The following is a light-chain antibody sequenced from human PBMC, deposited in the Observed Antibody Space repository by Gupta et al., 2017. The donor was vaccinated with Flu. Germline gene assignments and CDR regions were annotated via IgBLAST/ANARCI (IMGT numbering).Light chain of an antibody. CDR3: RQPDSWPPVT. V-gene: IGKV3-11*01. Sequence: LSCSPGQSPTLSFKASRSVSTYLDWYKQKPGQAPGLLIFDASNSATGIPATCSGSGFGTDFTLAISSREPEDFAVYYCRQPDSWPPVTFGQGTRLEIK. J-gene: IGKJ5*01. CDR2: DAS. CDR1: RSVSTY.